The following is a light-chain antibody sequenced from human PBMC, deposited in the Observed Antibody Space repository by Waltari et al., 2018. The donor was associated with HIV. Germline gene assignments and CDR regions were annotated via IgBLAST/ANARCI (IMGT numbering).Light chain of an antibody. Sequence: SYELTQPPSVSVSPGPPARITCPGDALQKQYAYWYQQKPGQAPVVVIYKDSERPSGIPERFSGSSSGTTVTLTISGVQAEDEADYYCQSADSSGPYRVFGGGTKLTVL. J-gene: IGLJ3*02. CDR1: ALQKQY. CDR2: KDS. V-gene: IGLV3-25*03. CDR3: QSADSSGPYRV.